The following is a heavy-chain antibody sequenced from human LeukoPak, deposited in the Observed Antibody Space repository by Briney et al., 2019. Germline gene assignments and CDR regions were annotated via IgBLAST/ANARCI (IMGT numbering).Heavy chain of an antibody. V-gene: IGHV3-21*01. J-gene: IGHJ4*02. D-gene: IGHD3-10*01. CDR1: ESSFSGYS. CDR3: ARASGWGMVQGVDY. Sequence: GGSLRLSCAASESSFSGYSMNWVRQAPGKGLEWVSSIGSSSGPIYYADSVKGRLTISRDNAKNSLYLQMNSLRAEDTAVYYCARASGWGMVQGVDYWGQGTLVTVSS. CDR2: IGSSSGPI.